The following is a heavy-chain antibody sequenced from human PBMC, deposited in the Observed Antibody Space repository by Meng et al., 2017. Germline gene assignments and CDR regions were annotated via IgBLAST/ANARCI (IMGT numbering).Heavy chain of an antibody. CDR3: ARLVGATSAFDI. J-gene: IGHJ3*02. D-gene: IGHD1-26*01. Sequence: KVSCKGSGYSFTSYWIGWVRQMPGKGLEWMGIIYPGDSNTRYSPSFQGQVTITADKSTSTAYLQWSSLKASDTTMYYCARLVGATSAFDIWGQGTMVTVSS. V-gene: IGHV5-51*01. CDR1: GYSFTSYW. CDR2: IYPGDSNT.